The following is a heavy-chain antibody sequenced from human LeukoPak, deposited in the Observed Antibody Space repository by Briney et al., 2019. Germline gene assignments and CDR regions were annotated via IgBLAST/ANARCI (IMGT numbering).Heavy chain of an antibody. Sequence: SETLSLTCTVSGGSISGYYWSWIRQPAGKGLEWIGHIYSSGTTNYNPSLKSRVTMSMDTSKNQFSLRLTSVTAADTAVYYRAREGSSAYAWFDPWGQGTLVTVSS. CDR1: GGSISGYY. V-gene: IGHV4-4*07. J-gene: IGHJ5*02. CDR3: AREGSSAYAWFDP. D-gene: IGHD3-22*01. CDR2: IYSSGTT.